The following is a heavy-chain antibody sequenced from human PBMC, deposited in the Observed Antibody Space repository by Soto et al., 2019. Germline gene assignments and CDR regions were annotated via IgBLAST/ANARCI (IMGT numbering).Heavy chain of an antibody. D-gene: IGHD3-10*01. CDR2: IYYSGST. CDR1: GGSISSYY. J-gene: IGHJ4*02. V-gene: IGHV4-59*01. CDR3: ARGTYYYGSGSYYTPYYFDY. Sequence: SETLSLTCTVSGGSISSYYWSWIRQPPGKGLEWIGYIYYSGSTNYNPSLKGRVTISVDTSKNQFSLKLSSVTAADTAVYYCARGTYYYGSGSYYTPYYFDYWGQGTLVT.